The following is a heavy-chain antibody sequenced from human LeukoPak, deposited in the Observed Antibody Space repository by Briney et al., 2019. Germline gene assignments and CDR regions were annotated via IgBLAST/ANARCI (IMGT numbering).Heavy chain of an antibody. D-gene: IGHD3-22*01. J-gene: IGHJ4*02. CDR3: ARGQEYYYDSSAYSKFDY. CDR2: ISGSGGST. Sequence: GGSLRLSCAASGFTFSSYAMSWVRQAPGKGLEWVSAISGSGGSTYYADSVKGRFTISRDNSKNTLYLQMNSLRAEDTAVYYCARGQEYYYDSSAYSKFDYWGQGTLVTVSS. V-gene: IGHV3-23*01. CDR1: GFTFSSYA.